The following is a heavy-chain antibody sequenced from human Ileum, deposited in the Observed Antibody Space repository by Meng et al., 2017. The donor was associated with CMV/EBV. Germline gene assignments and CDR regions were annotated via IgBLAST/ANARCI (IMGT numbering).Heavy chain of an antibody. J-gene: IGHJ4*02. CDR1: GGSVRSGSYH. D-gene: IGHD1-26*01. CDR2: IYYSGST. CDR3: ARDEGASIL. Sequence: SLSCTVSGGSVRSGSYHWSWIRQPPGKGLEWIGYIYYSGSTNYNPSIKSRVTISVDTSKNQFSLKLSSVTAADTAVYYCARDEGASILWGQGTLVTVSS. V-gene: IGHV4-61*01.